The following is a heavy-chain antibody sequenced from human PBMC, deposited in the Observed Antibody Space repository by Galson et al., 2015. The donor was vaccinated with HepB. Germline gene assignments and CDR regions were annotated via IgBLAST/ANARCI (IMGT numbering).Heavy chain of an antibody. CDR2: INGGGYTT. V-gene: IGHV3-23*01. J-gene: IGHJ1*01. D-gene: IGHD3-3*01. Sequence: SLRLSCAASGFTFSSHVMSWVRQAPGKGLEWVSSINGGGYTTYYAGSVRGRFTVSRDNFQNTVYLQMNSLKTEDTAVYYCTTRFPFQYWGQGTLVIVSS. CDR3: TTRFPFQY. CDR1: GFTFSSHV.